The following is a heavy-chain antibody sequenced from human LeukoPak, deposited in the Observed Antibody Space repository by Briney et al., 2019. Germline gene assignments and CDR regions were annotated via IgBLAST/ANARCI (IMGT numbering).Heavy chain of an antibody. J-gene: IGHJ3*02. CDR3: ARGTGRAAAGTRAFDI. CDR2: IYYSGST. V-gene: IGHV4-31*03. Sequence: PSETLSLTCTVSGGSISSGGYYWSWIRQHPRKGLEWIGYIYYSGSTYYNPSLKSRVTISVDTSKNQFSLKLSSVTAADTAVYYCARGTGRAAAGTRAFDIWGQGTMVTVSS. D-gene: IGHD6-13*01. CDR1: GGSISSGGYY.